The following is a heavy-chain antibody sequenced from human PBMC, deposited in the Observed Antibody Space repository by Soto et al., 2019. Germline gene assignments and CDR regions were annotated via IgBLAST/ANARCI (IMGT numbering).Heavy chain of an antibody. J-gene: IGHJ4*02. Sequence: SLKISCAASGFTFDDYAMHWVRQAPGKGLEWVSGISWNSGSIGYADSVKGRFTISRDNAKNSLYLQMNSLRAEDTALYYCAKVSAFSTGGVYYFDYWGQGTLVTVSS. CDR3: AKVSAFSTGGVYYFDY. D-gene: IGHD2-8*02. CDR1: GFTFDDYA. V-gene: IGHV3-9*01. CDR2: ISWNSGSI.